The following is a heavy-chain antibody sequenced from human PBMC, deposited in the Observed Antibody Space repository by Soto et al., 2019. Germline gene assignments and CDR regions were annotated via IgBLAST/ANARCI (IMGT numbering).Heavy chain of an antibody. CDR1: GFSLSTSGVG. V-gene: IGHV2-5*01. CDR2: IYWNDDK. CDR3: AHGSIAARLFWFDP. Sequence: SGPTLVKPTQTLTLTCTFSGFSLSTSGVGVGWIRQPPGKALEWLALIYWNDDKRYSPSLKSRLTITKDTSKNQVVLTMTNMDPVDTATYYCAHGSIAARLFWFDPWGQGTLVTVSS. D-gene: IGHD6-6*01. J-gene: IGHJ5*02.